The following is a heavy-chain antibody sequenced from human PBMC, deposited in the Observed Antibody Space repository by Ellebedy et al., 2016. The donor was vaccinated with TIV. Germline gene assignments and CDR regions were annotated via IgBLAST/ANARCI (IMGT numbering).Heavy chain of an antibody. D-gene: IGHD1-26*01. CDR3: ARGIVALQPLKHFDS. CDR1: GGSISSSSYY. J-gene: IGHJ4*02. V-gene: IGHV4-39*07. Sequence: SETLSLTXTVSGGSISSSSYYWGWIRQPPGKGLDWIGSIYYSGSTYYNPSLKSRVTISVDTSKNQFSLKLRSVTAADTAVYYCARGIVALQPLKHFDSWGQGTLVTVSS. CDR2: IYYSGST.